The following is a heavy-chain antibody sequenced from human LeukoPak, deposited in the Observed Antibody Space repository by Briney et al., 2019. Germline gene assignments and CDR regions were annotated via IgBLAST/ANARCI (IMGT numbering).Heavy chain of an antibody. J-gene: IGHJ4*02. CDR3: ARGLSIDY. CDR2: ISGSSFVI. CDR1: GFTFNSYS. V-gene: IGHV3-48*04. Sequence: PGGPLRLSCAASGFTFNSYSMNWVRQAPGKGLEWLSYISGSSFVIYYADSVKGRFTISRDNAKTSLYLQMDSLRAEDTAVYYCARGLSIDYWGQGTLVTVSS. D-gene: IGHD2-21*02.